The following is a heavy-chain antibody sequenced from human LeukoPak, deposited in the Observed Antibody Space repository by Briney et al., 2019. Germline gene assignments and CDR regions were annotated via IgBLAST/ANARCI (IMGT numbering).Heavy chain of an antibody. CDR1: GGSISIISSSTYY. V-gene: IGHV4-39*01. D-gene: IGHD6-25*01. CDR3: ARQLPTAAADTTGYFDY. J-gene: IGHJ4*02. Sequence: PSETLSLTCTVSGGSISIISSSTYYWGWIRQAPGKGLEWIGSLYYGENSHYNPSLKSRATLSVDTSNNQFSLKLTSVTAADAAVYFCARQLPTAAADTTGYFDYWGQGTVATVSS. CDR2: LYYGENS.